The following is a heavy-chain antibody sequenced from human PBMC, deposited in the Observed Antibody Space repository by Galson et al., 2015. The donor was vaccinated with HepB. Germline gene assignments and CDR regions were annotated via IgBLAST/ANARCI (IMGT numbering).Heavy chain of an antibody. J-gene: IGHJ6*02. CDR1: GFTFSSYG. CDR3: ARVYYDSLGGMDV. D-gene: IGHD3-22*01. Sequence: SLRLSCAASGFTFSSYGMHWARQAPGKGLEWVAVIWYDGSNKYYADSVKGRSTISRDNPKNTLYLQMNSLRAEDTAVYYCARVYYDSLGGMDVWGQGTTVTVSS. V-gene: IGHV3-33*01. CDR2: IWYDGSNK.